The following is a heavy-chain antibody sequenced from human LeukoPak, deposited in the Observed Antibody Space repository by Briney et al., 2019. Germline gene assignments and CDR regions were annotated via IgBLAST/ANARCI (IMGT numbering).Heavy chain of an antibody. CDR2: IKSKTDGGTT. V-gene: IGHV3-15*01. Sequence: GGSLRLSCAASGFTFSNAWMSWVRQAPGKGLEWVGRIKSKTDGGTTDYAAHVKGRFTISRDDSKNTLYLQMNSLKTEDTAVYYCTTRGGSSAMESPYYYYYMDVWGKGTTVTVSS. CDR1: GFTFSNAW. CDR3: TTRGGSSAMESPYYYYYMDV. D-gene: IGHD5-18*01. J-gene: IGHJ6*03.